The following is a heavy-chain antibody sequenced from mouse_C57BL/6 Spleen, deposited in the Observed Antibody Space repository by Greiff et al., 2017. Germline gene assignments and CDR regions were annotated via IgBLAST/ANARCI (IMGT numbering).Heavy chain of an antibody. V-gene: IGHV1-20*01. J-gene: IGHJ1*03. CDR2: INPYNGDT. Sequence: EVQLQQSGPELVKPGDSVKISCKASGYSFTGYFMNWVMQSHGKSLEWIGRINPYNGDTFYNQKFKGKATLTVDKSSSTAHMELRSRTSEDAAVYYCARSRITTVVAHFDVWGTGTTVTVSS. D-gene: IGHD1-1*01. CDR1: GYSFTGYF. CDR3: ARSRITTVVAHFDV.